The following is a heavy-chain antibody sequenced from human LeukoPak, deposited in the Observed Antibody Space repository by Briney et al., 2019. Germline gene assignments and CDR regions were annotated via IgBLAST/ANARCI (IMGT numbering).Heavy chain of an antibody. Sequence: GASVKVTCKASGYTFTSDAISWVRQAPGQGLEWMGGIIPIFGTANYAQKFQGRVTITTDESTSTAYMELSSLRSEDTAVYYCASGSVNTAMVHYYYYYYMDVWGKGTTVTVSS. CDR3: ASGSVNTAMVHYYYYYYMDV. V-gene: IGHV1-69*05. D-gene: IGHD5-18*01. J-gene: IGHJ6*03. CDR1: GYTFTSDA. CDR2: IIPIFGTA.